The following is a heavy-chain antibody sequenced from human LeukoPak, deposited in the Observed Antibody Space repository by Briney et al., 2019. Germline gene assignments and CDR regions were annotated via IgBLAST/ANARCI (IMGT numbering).Heavy chain of an antibody. D-gene: IGHD3-10*01. CDR2: IYYSGST. Sequence: SETLSLTCTVSGGSISSYYWGWIRQPPGKGLEWIGSIYYSGSTYYNPSLKSRVTISVDTSKNQFSLKLSSVTAADTAVYYCARLRSLLWFGELNDWGQGTLVTVSS. CDR1: GGSISSYY. J-gene: IGHJ4*02. CDR3: ARLRSLLWFGELND. V-gene: IGHV4-39*01.